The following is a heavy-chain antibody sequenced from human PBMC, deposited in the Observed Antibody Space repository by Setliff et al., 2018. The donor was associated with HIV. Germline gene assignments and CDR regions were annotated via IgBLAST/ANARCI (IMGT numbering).Heavy chain of an antibody. CDR1: GFTFSSYS. CDR2: ISSSSSTI. V-gene: IGHV3-48*01. CDR3: ARWDYYGSGSYLYYYYMDV. Sequence: AGGSLRLSCAASGFTFSSYSMNWVRQAPGKGLEGVSCISSSSSTIYYADSVKGRFTISRDNAKNSLYLQVNSLRAEDTAVYYCARWDYYGSGSYLYYYYMDVWGKGTTVTVSS. J-gene: IGHJ6*03. D-gene: IGHD3-10*01.